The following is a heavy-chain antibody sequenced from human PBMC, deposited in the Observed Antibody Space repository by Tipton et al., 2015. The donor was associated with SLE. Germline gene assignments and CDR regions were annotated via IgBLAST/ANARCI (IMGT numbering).Heavy chain of an antibody. CDR1: GASISSGSFY. Sequence: TLSLTCAVSGASISSGSFYWGWIRQPPGRGLQWIGSLSYMGTTSYTPSFTGRVTISVDRSKIQFSLNLTSVTAADTAVYYCVSSSPVTRDYWGQGTLVTVSS. V-gene: IGHV4-39*07. J-gene: IGHJ4*02. D-gene: IGHD4-17*01. CDR3: VSSSPVTRDY. CDR2: LSYMGTT.